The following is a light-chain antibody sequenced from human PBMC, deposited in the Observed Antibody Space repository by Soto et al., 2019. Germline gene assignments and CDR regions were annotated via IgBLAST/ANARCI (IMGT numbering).Light chain of an antibody. V-gene: IGLV2-14*01. Sequence: LTQPASVSGSPGQSIAIPCTGSSSDVGIYNYVSWYQQHPGKVPKLIIYEVTNRPSGVSNRFSGSKSGNTASLTISGLQAEDEADYYCSSYTTSSTRVFGTGTKVTVL. CDR2: EVT. J-gene: IGLJ1*01. CDR3: SSYTTSSTRV. CDR1: SSDVGIYNY.